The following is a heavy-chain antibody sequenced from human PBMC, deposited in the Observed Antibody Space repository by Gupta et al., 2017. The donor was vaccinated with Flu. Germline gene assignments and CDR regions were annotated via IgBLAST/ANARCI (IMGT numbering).Heavy chain of an antibody. D-gene: IGHD6-19*01. CDR3: AGSSGRTLGYYYYYMDV. V-gene: IGHV4-59*01. CDR1: Y. CDR2: IYYSGST. Sequence: YWSWIRQPPGKGLEWIGYIYYSGSTNYNPSLKSRVTISVDTAKNQFSLKLSSVTAADTAVYYCAGSSGRTLGYYYYYMDVWGKGTTVTVSS. J-gene: IGHJ6*03.